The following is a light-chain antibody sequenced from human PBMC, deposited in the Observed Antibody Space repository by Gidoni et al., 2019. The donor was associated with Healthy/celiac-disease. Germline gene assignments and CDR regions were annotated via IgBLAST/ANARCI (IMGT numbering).Light chain of an antibody. Sequence: DIQMTQSPSSLSASAGDRVTITCQASQDISNYLNWYQQKPGKAPKLLIYDASNLETGVPSRFSGRGSGTDFTFTISSLQPEDFTTYYSQQYDNLPITFGPWDQSGCRT. CDR3: QQYDNLPIT. V-gene: IGKV1-33*01. J-gene: IGKJ3*01. CDR2: DAS. CDR1: QDISNY.